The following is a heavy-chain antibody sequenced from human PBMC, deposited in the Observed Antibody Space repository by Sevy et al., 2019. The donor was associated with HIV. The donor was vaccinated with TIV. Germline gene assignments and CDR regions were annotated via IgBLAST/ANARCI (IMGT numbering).Heavy chain of an antibody. CDR3: ATSNPFGSFATDGFDI. CDR2: FFQSGGT. Sequence: SETLSLTCAVSGHSISSGYYWGWIRQPPGKGLEWIGCFFQSGGTHYNPSLKSRVIIAVDTSKNQFSLRLNSVTAADTAVYYCATSNPFGSFATDGFDIWGQGTLVTVSS. CDR1: GHSISSGYY. V-gene: IGHV4-38-2*01. D-gene: IGHD1-26*01. J-gene: IGHJ3*02.